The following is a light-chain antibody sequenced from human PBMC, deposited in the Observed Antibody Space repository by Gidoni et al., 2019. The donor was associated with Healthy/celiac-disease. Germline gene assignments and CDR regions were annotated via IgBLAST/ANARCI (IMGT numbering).Light chain of an antibody. CDR1: SSDVGGYNY. CDR3: SSYAGSNNLV. V-gene: IGLV2-8*01. J-gene: IGLJ2*01. CDR2: EVS. Sequence: QSALTQPPSASRSPGPPATISCTGTSSDVGGYNYVSWYQQHPGKAPKLMIYEVSKRPSGVPDRFSGSKSGNTASLTVSGLQAEDEADYYCSSYAGSNNLVFGGGTKLTVL.